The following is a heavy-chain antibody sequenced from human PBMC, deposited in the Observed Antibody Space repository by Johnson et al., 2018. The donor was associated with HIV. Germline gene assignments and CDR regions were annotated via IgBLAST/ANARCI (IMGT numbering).Heavy chain of an antibody. CDR2: VKSKTAGGTI. CDR3: TTAELGWTGLGAFDI. V-gene: IGHV3-15*01. Sequence: VQLVESGGGVVQPGRSLRLSCAASGFTFSSYAMHWVRQAPGRGLEWVGRVKSKTAGGTIDYAAPVTGRLPISRDDSKNTLYLKMNSLKTEETAVYYCTTAELGWTGLGAFDIWGQGTMVTVSS. CDR1: GFTFSSYA. D-gene: IGHD3/OR15-3a*01. J-gene: IGHJ3*02.